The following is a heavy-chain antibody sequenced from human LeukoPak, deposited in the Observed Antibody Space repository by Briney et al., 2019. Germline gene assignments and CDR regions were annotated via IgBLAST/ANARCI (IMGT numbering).Heavy chain of an antibody. D-gene: IGHD3-22*01. CDR1: GFTFSSYA. J-gene: IGHJ4*02. V-gene: IGHV3-23*01. CDR3: AKDLVYDYYYDSSAFDY. Sequence: GGSLRLSCAASGFTFSSYAMSWVRQGPGKGLEWVSVISGSGGRTYYADSVKGRFTISRDNSKNTLYLQMNSLRAEDTAVYYCAKDLVYDYYYDSSAFDYWGQGTLVTVSS. CDR2: ISGSGGRT.